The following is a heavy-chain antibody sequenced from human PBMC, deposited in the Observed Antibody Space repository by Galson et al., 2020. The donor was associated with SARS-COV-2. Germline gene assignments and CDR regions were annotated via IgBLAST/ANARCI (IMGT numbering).Heavy chain of an antibody. V-gene: IGHV4-39*07. CDR3: ARMALHPNWFDP. CDR2: IYYSGTTF. CDR1: GGSITTIHYY. Sequence: SATLSLTCTVSGGSITTIHYYWAWIRQPPGQGLEWIGSIYYSGTTFFYYPSLKSRVTIAVDTSKNQFSLKLTPVTVADSAVYYCARMALHPNWFDPWGQGTLVTVSS. J-gene: IGHJ5*02. D-gene: IGHD4-4*01.